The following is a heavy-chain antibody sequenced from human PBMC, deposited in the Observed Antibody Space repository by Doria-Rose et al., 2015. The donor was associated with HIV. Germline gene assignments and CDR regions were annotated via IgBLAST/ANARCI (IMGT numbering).Heavy chain of an antibody. D-gene: IGHD6-13*01. CDR1: GVSLSSPGMG. CDR3: ARIKSSRWYHKYYFDF. Sequence: QWGPVLVKLTGTLTLTCTVSGVSLSSPGMGVSWIRQPPGKALEWLANIFSDDERSYKTSLKSRLTISRGTSKSQVVLTMTDMDPVDTATYYCARIKSSRWYHKYYFDFWGQGTLVIVSA. CDR2: IFSDDER. V-gene: IGHV2-26*01. J-gene: IGHJ4*02.